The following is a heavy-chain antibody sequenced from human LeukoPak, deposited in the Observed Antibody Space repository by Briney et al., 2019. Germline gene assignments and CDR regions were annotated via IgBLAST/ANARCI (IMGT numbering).Heavy chain of an antibody. D-gene: IGHD6-6*01. Sequence: SETLSLTCTVSGGSISSYHWSWIRQPAGKGLEWIGRMHPSGSTNYNPSLKSRVTMTIDTSKNQFSLKLSSVTAADTAVYYCAREGRDADPRVSDYWGQGTLVTVSS. CDR2: MHPSGST. CDR1: GGSISSYH. J-gene: IGHJ4*02. V-gene: IGHV4-4*07. CDR3: AREGRDADPRVSDY.